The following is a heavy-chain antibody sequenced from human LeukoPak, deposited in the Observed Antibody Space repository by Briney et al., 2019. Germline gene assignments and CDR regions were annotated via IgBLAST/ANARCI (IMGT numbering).Heavy chain of an antibody. J-gene: IGHJ4*02. CDR2: INPNSGGT. D-gene: IGHD1-26*01. CDR1: GYTFAGYY. Sequence: ASVKVSCKASGYTFAGYYMHWVRQAPGQGLEWMGRINPNSGGTNYAQKFQGRVTMTRDTSISTAYMELSRLRSDDTAVYYCAVIVGATTYDYWGQGTLVTVSS. CDR3: AVIVGATTYDY. V-gene: IGHV1-2*06.